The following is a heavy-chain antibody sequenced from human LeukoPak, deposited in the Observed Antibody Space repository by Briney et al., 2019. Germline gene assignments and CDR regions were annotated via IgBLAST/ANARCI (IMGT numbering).Heavy chain of an antibody. V-gene: IGHV3-53*01. D-gene: IGHD1-1*01. CDR1: GFTFSSYG. CDR2: IYSGGST. Sequence: GRSLRLSCAASGFTFSSYGMHWVRQAPGKGLEWVSVIYSGGSTYYADSVKGRFTISRDNSKNTLYLQMNSLRAEDTAVYYCARVNSGPFDYWGQGTLVTVSS. CDR3: ARVNSGPFDY. J-gene: IGHJ4*02.